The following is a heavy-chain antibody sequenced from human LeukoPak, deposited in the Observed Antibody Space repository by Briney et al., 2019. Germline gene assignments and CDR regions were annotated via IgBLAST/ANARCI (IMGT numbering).Heavy chain of an antibody. CDR3: ARGGDNYDILTQ. CDR2: INPHSGGT. J-gene: IGHJ4*02. V-gene: IGHV1-2*02. CDR1: EYIFTDYY. D-gene: IGHD3-9*01. Sequence: ASVKVSCKASEYIFTDYYIHWVRQAPGQGLEWMGWINPHSGGTLYAQNVQDRVTMTGDTSISTAYTELSRLISDDTAIYYCARGGDNYDILTQWGQGTLVTVSS.